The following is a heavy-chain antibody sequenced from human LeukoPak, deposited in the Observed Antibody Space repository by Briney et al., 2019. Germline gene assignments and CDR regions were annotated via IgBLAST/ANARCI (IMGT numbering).Heavy chain of an antibody. J-gene: IGHJ5*02. CDR1: GDSISGDNHY. D-gene: IGHD3-16*01. CDR2: IYYSGST. CDR3: ARRYAHRSRYFGP. Sequence: SETLSLTCTVSGDSISGDNHYWGWIRQPPGKGLEWIGNIYYSGSTHYNPSLKSRVNISIDTSNNLFSLKLSSMTAADTAIYYCARRYAHRSRYFGPWGQGTLVTVSS. V-gene: IGHV4-39*02.